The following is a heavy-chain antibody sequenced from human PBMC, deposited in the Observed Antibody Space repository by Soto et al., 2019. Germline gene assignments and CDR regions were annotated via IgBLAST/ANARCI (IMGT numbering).Heavy chain of an antibody. V-gene: IGHV3-53*01. D-gene: IGHD3-22*01. CDR2: IYSGGST. CDR1: GFTVSSNY. CDR3: ARVLSYYDSSGYYRYYYYGMDV. J-gene: IGHJ6*02. Sequence: SLRLSCAASGFTVSSNYMSWVRQAPGKGLEWVSVIYSGGSTYYADSVKGRFTISRDNSKNTLYLQMYSLRAEDTAVYYCARVLSYYDSSGYYRYYYYGMDVWGQGTTVTVSS.